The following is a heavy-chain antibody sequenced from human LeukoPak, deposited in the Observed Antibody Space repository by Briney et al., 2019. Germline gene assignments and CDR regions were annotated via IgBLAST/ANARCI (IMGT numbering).Heavy chain of an antibody. J-gene: IGHJ4*02. V-gene: IGHV3-30*19. CDR2: ISYDGSNK. Sequence: PPGGSLRLSCAASGFTFSSYGMHWVRQAPGKGLEWVAVISYDGSNKYYADSVKGRFTISRDNSKNTLYLQMNSLRAEDTAVYYCARDLDRIATYYFDYWGQGTLVTVSS. CDR1: GFTFSSYG. D-gene: IGHD6-13*01. CDR3: ARDLDRIATYYFDY.